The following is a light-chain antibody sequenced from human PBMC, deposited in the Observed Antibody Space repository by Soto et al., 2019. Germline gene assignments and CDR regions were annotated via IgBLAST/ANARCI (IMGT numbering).Light chain of an antibody. V-gene: IGKV3-15*01. CDR3: QQYNNWPLT. CDR1: QRVSSG. CDR2: GAS. J-gene: IGKJ4*01. Sequence: EIVLSQSPGTLSLSPGERATLSCRSSQRVSSGYVAWYQQKPGQAPRLLIYGASTWATGLPARFSGSGSGREFTLTISSLQSEDFAVYYCQQYNNWPLTFGGGTKVDIK.